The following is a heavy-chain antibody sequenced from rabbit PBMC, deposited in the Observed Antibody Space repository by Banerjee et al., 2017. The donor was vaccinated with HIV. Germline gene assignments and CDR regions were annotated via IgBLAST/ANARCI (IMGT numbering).Heavy chain of an antibody. Sequence: QSLEESGGDLVKPGASLTLTCTASGFSFSGGYDMCWVRQAPGKGLEWIACIYGGSGSAYYASWAKGRFTISKASSTTVTLQMTSLTAADTATYFCARGPNYVGADYGLYFDLWGQGTLVTVS. J-gene: IGHJ4*01. CDR1: GFSFSGGYD. CDR3: ARGPNYVGADYGLYFDL. D-gene: IGHD4-2*01. V-gene: IGHV1S40*01. CDR2: IYGGSGSA.